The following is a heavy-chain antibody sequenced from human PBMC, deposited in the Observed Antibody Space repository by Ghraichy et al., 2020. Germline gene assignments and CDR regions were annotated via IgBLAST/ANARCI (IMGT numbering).Heavy chain of an antibody. V-gene: IGHV1-8*01. CDR1: GYTFTSYD. J-gene: IGHJ6*02. D-gene: IGHD3-10*01. CDR3: ARKNPFKYGSGSYYEPLYDYYGMDV. Sequence: ASVKVSCKASGYTFTSYDINWVRQATGQGLEWMGWMNPNSGNTGYAQKFQGRVTMTRNTSISTAYMELSSLRSEDTAVYYCARKNPFKYGSGSYYEPLYDYYGMDVWGQGTTVTVSS. CDR2: MNPNSGNT.